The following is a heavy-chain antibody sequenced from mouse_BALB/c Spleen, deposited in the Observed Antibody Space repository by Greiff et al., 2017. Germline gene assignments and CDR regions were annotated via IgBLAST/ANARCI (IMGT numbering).Heavy chain of an antibody. J-gene: IGHJ4*01. Sequence: EVQVVESGGGLVKPGGSLKLSCAASGFTFSSYAMSWVRQSPEKRLEWVAEISSGGSYTYYPDTVTGRFTISRDNAKNTLYLEMSSLRSEDTAMYYCAREGYGNYVGAMDYWGQGTSVTVSS. D-gene: IGHD2-1*01. CDR2: ISSGGSYT. V-gene: IGHV5-9-4*01. CDR3: AREGYGNYVGAMDY. CDR1: GFTFSSYA.